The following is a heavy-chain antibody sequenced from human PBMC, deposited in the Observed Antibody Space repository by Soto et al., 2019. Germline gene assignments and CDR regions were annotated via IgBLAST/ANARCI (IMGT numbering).Heavy chain of an antibody. CDR1: GGSISTYY. J-gene: IGHJ4*02. D-gene: IGHD3-10*01. CDR2: IYASGAT. Sequence: KPSETLSLTCTVSGGSISTYYWSWIRQPPGGTLEWIGYIYASGATTYNPSLESRVTMSVDMPNNEFSLELTSLTAADTAVYYCARSHSFDGSIYHYYFVFWGQGTLITVSS. CDR3: ARSHSFDGSIYHYYFVF. V-gene: IGHV4-59*01.